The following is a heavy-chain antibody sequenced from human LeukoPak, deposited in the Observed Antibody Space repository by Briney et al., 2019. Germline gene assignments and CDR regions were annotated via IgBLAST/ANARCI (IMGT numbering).Heavy chain of an antibody. Sequence: SETLSLTCAVYGGSFSGYYWSWIRQPPGKGLEWIGEINHSGSTNYNPSLKSRVTISVDTSKNQFSLKLSSVTAADTAVYYCASSYYDFWSGYYRWFDPWGQGTLVTVSS. D-gene: IGHD3-3*01. CDR2: INHSGST. V-gene: IGHV4-34*01. CDR1: GGSFSGYY. J-gene: IGHJ5*02. CDR3: ASSYYDFWSGYYRWFDP.